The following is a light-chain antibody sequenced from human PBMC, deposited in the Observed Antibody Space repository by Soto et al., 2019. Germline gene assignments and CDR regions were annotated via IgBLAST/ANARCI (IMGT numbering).Light chain of an antibody. V-gene: IGKV2-30*01. CDR1: QSLVSSDGNAY. J-gene: IGKJ2*01. CDR2: KIS. Sequence: DIVMTQFPLSLAVTLGQPASISCRSSQSLVSSDGNAYLNWFHQRPGQSPRRLIYKISNRGSGVPDRFSGSESGSDFTLKIRRVEAEDVGVYYCMQGTHWPYTFGQGTKLEI. CDR3: MQGTHWPYT.